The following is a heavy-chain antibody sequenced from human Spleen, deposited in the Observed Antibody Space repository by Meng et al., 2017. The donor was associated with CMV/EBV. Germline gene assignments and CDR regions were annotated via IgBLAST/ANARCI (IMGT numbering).Heavy chain of an antibody. V-gene: IGHV3-23*01. CDR3: AKDDSSWYSGWFDP. CDR2: ISGSGGST. J-gene: IGHJ5*02. CDR1: GFTCSSYA. Sequence: SGFTCSSYAMGWVRQAPGKGLEWVSAISGSGGSTYYADSVKGRFTISRDNSKNTLYLQMNSLRAEDTAVYYCAKDDSSWYSGWFDPWGQGTLVTVSS. D-gene: IGHD6-13*01.